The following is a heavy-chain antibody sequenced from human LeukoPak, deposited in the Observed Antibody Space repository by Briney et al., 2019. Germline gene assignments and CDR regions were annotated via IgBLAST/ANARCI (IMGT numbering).Heavy chain of an antibody. V-gene: IGHV3-66*01. D-gene: IGHD4-17*01. Sequence: PGGSLRLSCAASEFSVGSNYMTWVRQAPGKGLEWVSLIYSGGSTYYADSVKGRFTISRDNSKNTLYLQMNSLRAEDTAVYYCARSSGMTTVTSLDYWGQGTLVTVSS. J-gene: IGHJ4*02. CDR2: IYSGGST. CDR1: EFSVGSNY. CDR3: ARSSGMTTVTSLDY.